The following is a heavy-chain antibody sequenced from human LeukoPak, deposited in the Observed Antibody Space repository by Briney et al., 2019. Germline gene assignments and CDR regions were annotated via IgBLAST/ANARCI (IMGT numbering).Heavy chain of an antibody. J-gene: IGHJ4*02. V-gene: IGHV3-48*01. Sequence: PGGSLRLSCAASGFTFSSYHFNWVRQAPGKGLEWVSYISISSTIYYADSVKGRFTISRDDAKNSVYLQMNSLRAEDTAVYYCARTHERDLDYWGQGTLVTVSS. CDR2: ISISSTI. CDR3: ARTHERDLDY. CDR1: GFTFSSYH.